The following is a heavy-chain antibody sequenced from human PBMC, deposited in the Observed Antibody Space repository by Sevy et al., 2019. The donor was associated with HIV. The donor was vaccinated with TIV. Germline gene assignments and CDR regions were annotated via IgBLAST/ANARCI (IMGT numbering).Heavy chain of an antibody. D-gene: IGHD6-19*01. CDR2: IKQDGSEK. CDR3: AREDRGWDYYYGLDL. J-gene: IGHJ6*02. CDR1: GFTFSSYW. V-gene: IGHV3-7*01. Sequence: GGSLRLSCAGSGFTFSSYWMGWVRQAPGKGLEWVANIKQDGSEKFYVDSVKGRFTISRDNAKNSLYLQMSSLRAEDTALYYCAREDRGWDYYYGLDLWDQGTTVTVSS.